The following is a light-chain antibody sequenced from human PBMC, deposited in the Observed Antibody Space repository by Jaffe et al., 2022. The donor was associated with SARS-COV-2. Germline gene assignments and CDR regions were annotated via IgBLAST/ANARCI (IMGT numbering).Light chain of an antibody. CDR3: QQYNNWPLT. V-gene: IGKV3-15*01. CDR2: DAS. Sequence: EIVMTQSPGTLSVFPGERATLSCQASQSISTNVAWYQQKPGQAPRLLIYDASTRATGIPARFSGSGSGTEFILTISSLQSEDFAVYYCQQYNNWPLTFGGGTKVDIK. CDR1: QSISTN. J-gene: IGKJ4*01.